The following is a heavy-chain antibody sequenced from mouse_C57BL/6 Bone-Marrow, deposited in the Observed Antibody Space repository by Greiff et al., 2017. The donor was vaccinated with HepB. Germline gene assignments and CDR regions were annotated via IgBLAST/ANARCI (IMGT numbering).Heavy chain of an antibody. J-gene: IGHJ1*03. Sequence: DVKLVESGGGLVQPKGSLKLSCAASGFSFNTYAMNWVRQAPGKGLEWVARIRSKSNNYATYYADSVKDRFTISRDDSESMLYLQMNNLKTEDTAMYYCVRQGYYGSSPNWYIDVWGTGTTVTVSS. D-gene: IGHD1-1*01. CDR3: VRQGYYGSSPNWYIDV. CDR2: IRSKSNNYAT. CDR1: GFSFNTYA. V-gene: IGHV10-1*01.